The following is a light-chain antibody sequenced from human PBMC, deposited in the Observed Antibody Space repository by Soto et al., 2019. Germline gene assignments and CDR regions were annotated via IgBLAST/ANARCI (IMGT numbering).Light chain of an antibody. J-gene: IGLJ3*02. CDR1: NSNVGNNT. CDR2: GND. V-gene: IGLV1-44*01. Sequence: QSVLTQPPSASGTPGQRVTISCSGSNSNVGNNTVNWYQQFPGTSPRLLIEGNDQPPSGVPDRFCGSKSANSASLAISVLKYEDEADYYCAAWDDGLNGWLFGGGTKVTVL. CDR3: AAWDDGLNGWL.